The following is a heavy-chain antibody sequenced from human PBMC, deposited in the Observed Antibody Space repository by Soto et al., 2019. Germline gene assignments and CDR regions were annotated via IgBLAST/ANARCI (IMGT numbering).Heavy chain of an antibody. J-gene: IGHJ4*02. CDR3: ARGGEEYYDSSGLPLFDY. D-gene: IGHD3-22*01. CDR1: GGYISSSSYY. CDR2: IYYSGST. Sequence: TSETLSLTCTVSGGYISSSSYYWGWIRQPPGKGLEWIGSIYYSGSTYYNPSLKSRVTISVDTSKNQFSLKLSSVTAADTAVYYCARGGEEYYDSSGLPLFDYWGQGTLVTVSS. V-gene: IGHV4-39*01.